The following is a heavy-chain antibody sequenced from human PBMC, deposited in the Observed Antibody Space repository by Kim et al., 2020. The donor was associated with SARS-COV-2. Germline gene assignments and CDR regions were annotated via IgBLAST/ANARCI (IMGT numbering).Heavy chain of an antibody. CDR3: ARESFCSGGSCYYYGMDV. V-gene: IGHV3-7*03. Sequence: GGSLRLSCAASGFTFSSYWMSWVRQAPGKGLEWVANIKQDGSEKYHVDSVKGRFTISRDNAKNSLYLQMNSLRAEDTAVYYCARESFCSGGSCYYYGMDVWGQGTTVTVSS. CDR1: GFTFSSYW. J-gene: IGHJ6*02. CDR2: IKQDGSEK. D-gene: IGHD2-15*01.